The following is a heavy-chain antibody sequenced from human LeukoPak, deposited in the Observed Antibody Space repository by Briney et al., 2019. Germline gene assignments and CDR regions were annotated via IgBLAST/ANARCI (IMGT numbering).Heavy chain of an antibody. V-gene: IGHV4-59*01. CDR3: ASTYYDSSGSYYFDY. D-gene: IGHD3-22*01. Sequence: SETLSLTCTVSGGSISSYYWSWIRQPPGKGLEWIGYIYYSGSTNYNPSLKSRVTISVDTSKNQFSLKLSSVTAADTAVYYCASTYYDSSGSYYFDYWGQGTLVTVSS. J-gene: IGHJ4*02. CDR1: GGSISSYY. CDR2: IYYSGST.